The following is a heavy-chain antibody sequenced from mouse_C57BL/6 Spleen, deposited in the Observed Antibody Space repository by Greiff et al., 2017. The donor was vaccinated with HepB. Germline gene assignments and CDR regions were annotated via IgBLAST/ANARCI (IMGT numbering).Heavy chain of an antibody. CDR2: INPSSGYT. V-gene: IGHV1-4*01. J-gene: IGHJ3*01. Sequence: VQLVESGAELARPGASVKMSCKASGYTFTSYTMHWVKQRPGQGLEWIGYINPSSGYTKYNQKFKDKATLTADKSSSTAYMQLSSLTSEDSAVYYCARGNYYGSFAYWGQGTLVTVSA. D-gene: IGHD1-1*01. CDR1: GYTFTSYT. CDR3: ARGNYYGSFAY.